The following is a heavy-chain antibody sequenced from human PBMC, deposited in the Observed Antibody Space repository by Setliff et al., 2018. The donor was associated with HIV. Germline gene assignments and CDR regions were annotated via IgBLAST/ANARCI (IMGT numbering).Heavy chain of an antibody. CDR3: VRERRTPSYSTSSGRTYQYNMDV. CDR2: IYHTGSA. Sequence: TSETLSLTCAVSGGFFSSTNWWGWVRQSPGKGLEWIGEIYHTGSANYNPSLTGRVIISGDKSKNQFSLKLKSLTAADTALYYCVRERRTPSYSTSSGRTYQYNMDVWGKGTTVTVSS. J-gene: IGHJ6*03. D-gene: IGHD2-21*01. V-gene: IGHV4-4*02. CDR1: GGFFSSTNW.